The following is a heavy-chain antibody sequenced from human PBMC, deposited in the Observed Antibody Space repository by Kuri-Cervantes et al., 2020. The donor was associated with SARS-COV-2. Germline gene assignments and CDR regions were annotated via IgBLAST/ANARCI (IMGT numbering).Heavy chain of an antibody. Sequence: SVKVSCKTSGGTFSTHAINWVRQAPGQGLEWMGTVIPMFGTTHHAQRFQGRLTMTADTSTSIAYMTLSSLRSDDTAVYYCARDRGVEARWEGDYYHVMDVWGPGTTVTVSS. V-gene: IGHV1-69*06. D-gene: IGHD1-26*01. J-gene: IGHJ6*01. CDR1: GGTFSTHA. CDR2: VIPMFGTT. CDR3: ARDRGVEARWEGDYYHVMDV.